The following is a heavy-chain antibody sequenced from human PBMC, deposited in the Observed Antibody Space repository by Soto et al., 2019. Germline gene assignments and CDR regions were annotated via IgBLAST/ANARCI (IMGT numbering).Heavy chain of an antibody. J-gene: IGHJ6*02. CDR1: VFTFTSSA. Sequence: SVKVSCKASVFTFTSSAVQWVRQARGQRLEWIGWIVVGSGNTNYAQKFQERVTITRDMSRSTAYMELSSLRSEDTAVYYCAADLEGYSIFGVVIGYYGIDVWGQGTTVTVSS. D-gene: IGHD3-3*01. CDR2: IVVGSGNT. CDR3: AADLEGYSIFGVVIGYYGIDV. V-gene: IGHV1-58*01.